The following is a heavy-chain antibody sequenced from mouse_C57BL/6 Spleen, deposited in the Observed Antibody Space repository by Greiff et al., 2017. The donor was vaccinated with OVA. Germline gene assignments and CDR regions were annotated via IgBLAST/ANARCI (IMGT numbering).Heavy chain of an antibody. CDR2: ISYDGSN. Sequence: ESGPGLVKPSQSLSLTCSVTGYSITSGYYWNWIRQFPGNKLEWMGYISYDGSNNYNPSLKNRISITRDTSKNQFFLKLNSVTTEDTATYYCARERDYYYGSTFDYWGQGTTLTVSS. J-gene: IGHJ2*01. V-gene: IGHV3-6*01. CDR3: ARERDYYYGSTFDY. CDR1: GYSITSGYY. D-gene: IGHD1-1*01.